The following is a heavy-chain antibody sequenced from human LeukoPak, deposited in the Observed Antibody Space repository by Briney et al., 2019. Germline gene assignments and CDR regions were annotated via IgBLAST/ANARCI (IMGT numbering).Heavy chain of an antibody. J-gene: IGHJ4*02. Sequence: PGGSLRLSCAASGFTFSSYGMHWVRQAPGKGLEWVAVIWYDGSNKYYADSVKGRFTISRDNSKNTLYLQMNSLRAEDTAVYYCAKLSYYDTEDYWGQGTLATVSS. D-gene: IGHD3-22*01. CDR1: GFTFSSYG. CDR3: AKLSYYDTEDY. CDR2: IWYDGSNK. V-gene: IGHV3-33*06.